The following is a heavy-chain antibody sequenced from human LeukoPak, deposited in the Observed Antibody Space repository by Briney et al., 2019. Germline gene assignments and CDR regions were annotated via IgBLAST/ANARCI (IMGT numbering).Heavy chain of an antibody. CDR1: GFTFSSYG. J-gene: IGHJ4*02. CDR2: ISYDGSNK. D-gene: IGHD3-22*01. CDR3: AKGATLVVVPFGFWD. V-gene: IGHV3-30*18. Sequence: PGRSLRLSCAASGFTFSSYGMHWVRQAPGKGLEWVAVISYDGSNKYYADSVKGRFTISRDNSKNTLYLQMNSLRAEDTAVYYRAKGATLVVVPFGFWDWGQGTLVTVSS.